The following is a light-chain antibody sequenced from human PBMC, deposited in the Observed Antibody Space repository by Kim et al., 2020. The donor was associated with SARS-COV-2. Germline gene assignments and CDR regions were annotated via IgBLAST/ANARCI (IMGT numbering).Light chain of an antibody. CDR1: QSLSNNY. CDR2: GAS. V-gene: IGKV3-20*01. CDR3: QQYDTTPWT. Sequence: EIVLTQSPGTLSLSPGERATLSCRASQSLSNNYLAWYQQRPGQAPRLLIFGASARATGIPDRFSGGGSGTDFTLTIRRLEPEDFAVYFCQQYDTTPWTFGQGTKVDIK. J-gene: IGKJ1*01.